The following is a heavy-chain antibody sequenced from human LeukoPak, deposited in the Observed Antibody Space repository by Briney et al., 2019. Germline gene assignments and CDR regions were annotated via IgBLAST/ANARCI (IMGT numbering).Heavy chain of an antibody. CDR2: ISHSGST. CDR1: GYSISRGCY. Sequence: SETLSLTCAVSGYSISRGCYWNWIRQFPGKGLEWIGSISHSGSTSYNPSLKRRITISLETSKNQFSLRLISVTAADSALYYCARGEVGEFDYWGQGRLVIVSS. J-gene: IGHJ4*02. D-gene: IGHD3-10*01. V-gene: IGHV4-38-2*01. CDR3: ARGEVGEFDY.